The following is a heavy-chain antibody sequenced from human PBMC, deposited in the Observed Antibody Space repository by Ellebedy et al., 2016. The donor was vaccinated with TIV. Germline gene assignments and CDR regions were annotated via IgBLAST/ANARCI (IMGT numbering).Heavy chain of an antibody. V-gene: IGHV1-69*06. CDR1: GYTFTSYA. CDR2: IIPIFGTA. Sequence: ASVKVSCKASGYTFTSYAISWVRQAPGQGLEWMGGIIPIFGTANYPQKFQGRVTITADKSPSTAYMELSSLSSEDTAVYYCARYRGIFEFDYWGQGALVTVSS. D-gene: IGHD3-3*01. J-gene: IGHJ4*02. CDR3: ARYRGIFEFDY.